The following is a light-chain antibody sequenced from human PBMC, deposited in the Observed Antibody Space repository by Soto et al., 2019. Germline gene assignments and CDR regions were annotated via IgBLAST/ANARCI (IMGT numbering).Light chain of an antibody. CDR3: AAWDDSLNGLVV. Sequence: QLVLTQPPSASGTPGQRVTISCSGSSSNIGSNTVNWYQQLPRTAPKLLIYSNNQRPSGVPDRFSGSKSGTSASLAISGLQSEDEADYYCAAWDDSLNGLVVFGGGTKLTVL. V-gene: IGLV1-44*01. J-gene: IGLJ2*01. CDR2: SNN. CDR1: SSNIGSNT.